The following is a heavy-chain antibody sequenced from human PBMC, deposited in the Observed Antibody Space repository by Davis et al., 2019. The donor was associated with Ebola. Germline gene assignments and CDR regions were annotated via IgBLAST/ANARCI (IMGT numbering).Heavy chain of an antibody. D-gene: IGHD5-12*01. J-gene: IGHJ4*02. V-gene: IGHV6-1*01. CDR1: GDSVSTGG. CDR2: TYYNSKWYN. Sequence: PSETLSLTCAISGDSVSTGGWNWIRQSPSRGLEWLGRTYYNSKWYNDYAVSVKSRIIINPDTSKNQFSLQLNSVTPEDTAVYYCARGWLRSKFDYWGQGTLVTVSS. CDR3: ARGWLRSKFDY.